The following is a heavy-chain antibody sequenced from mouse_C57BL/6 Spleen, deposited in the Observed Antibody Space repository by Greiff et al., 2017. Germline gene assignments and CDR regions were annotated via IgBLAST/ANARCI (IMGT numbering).Heavy chain of an antibody. D-gene: IGHD3-2*02. CDR3: TRGSGYPYYFDY. J-gene: IGHJ2*01. CDR1: GFNIKDYY. CDR2: IDPDDGGT. Sequence: EVQLQQSGAELVRPGASVKLSCTASGFNIKDYYMHWVKQRPEQGLEWIGRIDPDDGGTEYAPKFKGKATMTADTSSNTAYLQLSSLTSEDSAVYYCTRGSGYPYYFDYWGQGTTLTVSS. V-gene: IGHV14-1*01.